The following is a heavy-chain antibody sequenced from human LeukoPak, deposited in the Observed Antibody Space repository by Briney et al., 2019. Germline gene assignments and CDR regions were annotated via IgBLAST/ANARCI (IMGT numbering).Heavy chain of an antibody. Sequence: GGSLGLSCAASGFTVSSNYMSWVRQAPGKGLEWVSRINSDGSSRNYADSVKGRFTISRDNAKNTLYLQMNSLRAEDTAVYYCASASSHRIAAGGDYWGQGTLVTVSS. CDR3: ASASSHRIAAGGDY. CDR1: GFTVSSNY. D-gene: IGHD6-13*01. J-gene: IGHJ4*02. CDR2: INSDGSSR. V-gene: IGHV3-74*01.